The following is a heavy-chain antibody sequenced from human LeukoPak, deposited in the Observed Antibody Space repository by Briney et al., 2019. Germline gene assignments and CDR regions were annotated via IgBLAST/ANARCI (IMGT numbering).Heavy chain of an antibody. CDR1: GGTFSSYA. D-gene: IGHD1-26*01. J-gene: IGHJ4*02. V-gene: IGHV1-69*05. CDR3: AIDSDRYSGSSFDY. Sequence: ASVKVSCKASGGTFSSYAISWVRQAPGQGLEWMGRIIPIFGTANYAQKFQGRVTITTDESTSTAYMELSSLRSEDTAVYYCAIDSDRYSGSSFDYWGQGTLVTASS. CDR2: IIPIFGTA.